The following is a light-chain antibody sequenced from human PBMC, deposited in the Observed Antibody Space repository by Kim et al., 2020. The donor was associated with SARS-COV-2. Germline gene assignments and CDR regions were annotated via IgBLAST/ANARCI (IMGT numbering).Light chain of an antibody. J-gene: IGLJ1*01. V-gene: IGLV4-69*01. CDR1: SGHSSYA. CDR2: LNSDGSH. Sequence: QLVLTQSPSASASLGASVKLTCTLSSGHSSYAIAWHQQQPEKGPRYLMKLNSDGSHSKGDGIPDRFSGSSSGAERYLTISSLQSKDEADYYCQTWGTGIYAFGTGTKVTVL. CDR3: QTWGTGIYA.